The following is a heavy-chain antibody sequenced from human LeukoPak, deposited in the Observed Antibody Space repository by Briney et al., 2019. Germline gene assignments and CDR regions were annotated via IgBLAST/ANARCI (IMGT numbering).Heavy chain of an antibody. D-gene: IGHD7-27*01. V-gene: IGHV3-30-3*01. J-gene: IGHJ4*02. CDR2: ISRDGTNK. CDR3: ARALPSPSGYFDY. CDR1: GXTFSTYS. Sequence: GGSLRLSCAASGXTFSTYSLHWARQAPGKGLEWVAVISRDGTNKYHADSVKGRFTISRDNSKNTLFLQMNSLRAEDTAVYYCARALPSPSGYFDYWGQGTLVTVSS.